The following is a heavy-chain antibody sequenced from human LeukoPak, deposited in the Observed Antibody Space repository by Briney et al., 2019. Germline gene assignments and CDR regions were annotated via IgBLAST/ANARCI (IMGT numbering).Heavy chain of an antibody. CDR1: GFTFSSYG. CDR3: ARGGANDY. CDR2: ISYDGSNK. Sequence: PGRSLTLSCAASGFTFSSYGMHWVRQAPGKGLEWVAVISYDGSNKYYADSVKGRFTISRDNSKNTLYLQMNSLRAEDRAVYYCARGGANDYWGQGTLVTVSS. V-gene: IGHV3-30*03. J-gene: IGHJ4*02. D-gene: IGHD3-10*01.